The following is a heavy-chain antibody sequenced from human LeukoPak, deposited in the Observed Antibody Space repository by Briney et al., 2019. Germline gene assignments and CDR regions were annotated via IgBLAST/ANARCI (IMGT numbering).Heavy chain of an antibody. CDR2: IYYSGST. CDR1: GGSLSSYY. V-gene: IGHV4-59*12. J-gene: IGHJ6*03. CDR3: ARVRDPYYYYMDV. Sequence: PSETLSLTCTVSGGSLSSYYWNWIRQPPGKGLEGIGYIYYSGSTNYNPSLKSRVTISVDRSKNQFSLKLSSVTAADTAMFYCARVRDPYYYYMDVWGKGTTVTVSS. D-gene: IGHD5-24*01.